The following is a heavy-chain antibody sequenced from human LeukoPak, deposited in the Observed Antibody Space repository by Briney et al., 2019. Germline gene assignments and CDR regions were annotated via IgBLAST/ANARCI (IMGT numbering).Heavy chain of an antibody. CDR1: GYTFTSYY. Sequence: ASVKVSCKATGYTFTSYYMHWVRQAPGQGLEWMGIINPSGGSTSYAQKFQGRVTMTRDTSTSTVYMELSSLRSEDTAVYYCARDPPTVTTLYGMDVWGKETTVTVSS. CDR3: ARDPPTVTTLYGMDV. V-gene: IGHV1-46*01. J-gene: IGHJ6*04. D-gene: IGHD4-17*01. CDR2: INPSGGST.